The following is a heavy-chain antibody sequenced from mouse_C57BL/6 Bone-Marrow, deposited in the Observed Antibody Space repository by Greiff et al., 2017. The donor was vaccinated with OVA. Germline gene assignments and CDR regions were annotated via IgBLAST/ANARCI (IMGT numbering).Heavy chain of an antibody. D-gene: IGHD1-1*01. CDR2: INPNYGTT. J-gene: IGHJ3*01. V-gene: IGHV1-39*01. CDR3: ARADYYGGAGFAY. Sequence: EVKLMESGPELVKPGASVKISCKASGYSFTDYNMNWVKQSNGKSLEWIGVINPNYGTTSYNQKFKGKATLTVDQSSSTAYMQLNSLTSEDSAVYYCARADYYGGAGFAYWGQGTLVTVSA. CDR1: GYSFTDYN.